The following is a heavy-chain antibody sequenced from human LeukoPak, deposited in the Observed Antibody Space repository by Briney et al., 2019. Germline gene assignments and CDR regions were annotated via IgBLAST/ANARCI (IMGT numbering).Heavy chain of an antibody. CDR3: ARYYYDSSPLIAY. CDR2: ISGSGGST. V-gene: IGHV3-23*01. Sequence: GGSLRLSCAASGFTFSSYAMSWVRQAPGKGLEWVSAISGSGGSTYYADSVKGRFTISRDNAKNSLYLQMNSLRAEDTAVYYCARYYYDSSPLIAYWGQGTQVTVSS. D-gene: IGHD3-22*01. J-gene: IGHJ4*02. CDR1: GFTFSSYA.